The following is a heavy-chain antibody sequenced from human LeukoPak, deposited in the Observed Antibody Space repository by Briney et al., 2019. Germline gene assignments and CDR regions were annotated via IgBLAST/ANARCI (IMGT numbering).Heavy chain of an antibody. Sequence: GGSLRLSCAASGFTFSSYAMHWVRQAPGKGLEWVAVISYDGSNKYYADSVKGRFTISRDNSKNTLYLQMNSLRAEDTAVYYCARVPLSSSWYDYFDYWGQGTLVTVSS. CDR3: ARVPLSSSWYDYFDY. CDR2: ISYDGSNK. CDR1: GFTFSSYA. J-gene: IGHJ4*02. V-gene: IGHV3-30-3*01. D-gene: IGHD6-13*01.